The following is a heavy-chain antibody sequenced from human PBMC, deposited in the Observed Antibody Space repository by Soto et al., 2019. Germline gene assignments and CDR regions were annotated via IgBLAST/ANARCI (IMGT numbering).Heavy chain of an antibody. D-gene: IGHD1-26*01. CDR1: GGTFSSYA. V-gene: IGHV1-69*12. Sequence: QVQLVQSGAVVKKPGSSVKVSCKASGGTFSSYAINWVRQAPGPGLEWMGGIIPMFGTTTYAQKFQGRVTITVDESTSTAYVELTGLTSEDTAVYYCGRDGAGMGATFYYWGQGTLVTVSS. J-gene: IGHJ4*02. CDR2: IIPMFGTT. CDR3: GRDGAGMGATFYY.